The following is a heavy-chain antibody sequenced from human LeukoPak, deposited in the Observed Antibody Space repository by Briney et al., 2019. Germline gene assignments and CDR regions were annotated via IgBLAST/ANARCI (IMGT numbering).Heavy chain of an antibody. CDR3: AKDRGYGEHEPFES. CDR2: SAHDEVGK. J-gene: IGHJ4*02. Sequence: GGSLRLSCVASGFDFGTYAMSWVRQAPGKGLEWVAVSAHDEVGKQFADSVKGRFTLSRDNSRDSVHLQMNRLRDEDTAVYYCAKDRGYGEHEPFESWGQGSLVTVSS. CDR1: GFDFGTYA. V-gene: IGHV3-30*18. D-gene: IGHD4/OR15-4a*01.